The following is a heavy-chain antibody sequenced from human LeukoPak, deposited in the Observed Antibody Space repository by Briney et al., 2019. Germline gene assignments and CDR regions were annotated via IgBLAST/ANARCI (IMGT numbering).Heavy chain of an antibody. CDR1: GGSISSSSYY. CDR2: IYYSGST. D-gene: IGHD6-19*01. V-gene: IGHV4-39*01. CDR3: GSTPMGRAGPLDY. J-gene: IGHJ4*02. Sequence: TASETLSLTCTVSGGSISSSSYYWGWIRQPPGKGLEWIGSIYYSGSTYYNPSLKSRVTISVDTSKNQFSLKLSSVTAADTAVYYCGSTPMGRAGPLDYWGQGTLVTVSS.